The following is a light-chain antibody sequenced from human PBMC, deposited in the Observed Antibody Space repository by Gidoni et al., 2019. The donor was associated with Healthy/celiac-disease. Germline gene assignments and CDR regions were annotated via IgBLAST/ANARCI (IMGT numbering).Light chain of an antibody. CDR1: QSLLRSNGYNY. Sequence: IVTGQTPLTQTVTPVEPASISCRTSQSLLRSNGYNYLDWYRQKPGQSPQLLIYLGSTRAPGVPDRFSGSGSGTDFTLKISRVEAEDVGVYYCMQDLKTPVTFGQGTRLEIK. CDR3: MQDLKTPVT. J-gene: IGKJ5*01. CDR2: LGS. V-gene: IGKV2-28*01.